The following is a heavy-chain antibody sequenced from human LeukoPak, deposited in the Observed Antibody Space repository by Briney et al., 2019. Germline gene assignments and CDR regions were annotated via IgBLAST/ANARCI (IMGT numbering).Heavy chain of an antibody. CDR3: ATHVSIVAPATLNYGDNWFDP. CDR2: IYYRGTT. CDR1: GGSISSSISY. D-gene: IGHD2-2*01. V-gene: IGHV4-39*01. Sequence: SETLSLTCTVSGGSISSSISYWGWIRQPPGKGLEWIGSIYYRGTTCYNPSLKSRVTISVDTSKNQFSLNLNSVTAADTAIYYCATHVSIVAPATLNYGDNWFDPWGQGTLVIVSS. J-gene: IGHJ5*02.